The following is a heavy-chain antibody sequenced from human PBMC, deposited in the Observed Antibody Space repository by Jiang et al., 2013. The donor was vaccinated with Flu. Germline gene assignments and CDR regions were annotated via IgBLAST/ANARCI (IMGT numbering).Heavy chain of an antibody. CDR2: ITPYNGNT. CDR1: GYMFTYRY. Sequence: VQSGAEVKSTGSSVKISCSASGYMFTYRYLHWVRQAPGQALEWMGWITPYNGNTDYAQKFRDRVTITRSMSLNPIYMELRSLTSEDTAIYFCARSTLTGGDFKGSDYFFDSWGQGTLVTVSS. D-gene: IGHD2-21*02. CDR3: ARSTLTGGDFKGSDYFFDS. J-gene: IGHJ4*02. V-gene: IGHV1-45*02.